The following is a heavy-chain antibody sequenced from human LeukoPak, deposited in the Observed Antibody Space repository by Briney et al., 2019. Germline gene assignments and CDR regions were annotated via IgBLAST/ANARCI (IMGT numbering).Heavy chain of an antibody. CDR1: GGSFSGYY. Sequence: TSETLSLTCAVYGGSFSGYYWSWIRQPPGKGLEWLGEINHSGSTNYNPSLKSRVTISVDTSKNQFSLKLSSVTAADTAVYYCARGHSGFGSYYLYYFDYWGQGTLVTVSS. J-gene: IGHJ4*02. V-gene: IGHV4-34*01. D-gene: IGHD3-10*01. CDR3: ARGHSGFGSYYLYYFDY. CDR2: INHSGST.